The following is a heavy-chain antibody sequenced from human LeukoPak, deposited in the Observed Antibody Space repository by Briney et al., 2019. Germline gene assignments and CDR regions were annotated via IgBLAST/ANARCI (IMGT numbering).Heavy chain of an antibody. Sequence: GASLKVSCKASGYTFTSYYMHWVRQAPGQGVEWMGMINPSGGHTDFSQKFQGRVRMTRDMATSTVYMELRSLRSEDTALYYCARVRVGAFVQGAFDIWGQGTKVSVSS. J-gene: IGHJ3*02. CDR1: GYTFTSYY. CDR3: ARVRVGAFVQGAFDI. CDR2: INPSGGHT. D-gene: IGHD1-26*01. V-gene: IGHV1-46*01.